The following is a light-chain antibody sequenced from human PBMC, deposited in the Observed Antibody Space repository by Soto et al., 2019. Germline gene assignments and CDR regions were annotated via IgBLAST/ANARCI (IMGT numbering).Light chain of an antibody. V-gene: IGKV1-39*01. J-gene: IGKJ1*01. CDR3: QQSYSTPVT. Sequence: DIQMTQSPSSLSASVGDRVTITCRASQSISTYLNWYQQKPGKAPNLLIYVTSSLQGGVPSRLSGSGSGTDFTLTISSLQPEDFGTYYCQQSYSTPVTFGQGTKVEIK. CDR2: VTS. CDR1: QSISTY.